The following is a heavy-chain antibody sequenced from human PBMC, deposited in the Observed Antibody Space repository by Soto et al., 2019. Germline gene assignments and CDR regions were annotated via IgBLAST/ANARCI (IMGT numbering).Heavy chain of an antibody. CDR2: MNPGSGDT. D-gene: IGHD3-3*01. J-gene: IGHJ4*02. Sequence: VASVEVSCKASGYTFTNNDVSWVRQATGQGLEWMGWMNPGSGDTGYAQKFQGRVTMTRDISIATAYMELNSLTSEDTAVYYCAKDRRATIFGVDIRGYYFDYWGQGTLVTVAS. V-gene: IGHV1-8*01. CDR1: GYTFTNND. CDR3: AKDRRATIFGVDIRGYYFDY.